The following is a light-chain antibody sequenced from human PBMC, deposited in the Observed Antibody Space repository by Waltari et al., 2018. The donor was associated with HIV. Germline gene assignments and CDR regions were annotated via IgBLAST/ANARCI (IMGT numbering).Light chain of an antibody. CDR2: WNN. J-gene: IGLJ2*01. Sequence: QSVVIQPPSASGTPGQRVTIPCTGNSFNIGRNYVYWYQQFPGTAPKFLIYWNNQRPSGVPDRFSASKAGTSAALAISGLRSEDEANYYCATWDDSLSAVVFGEGTKLTVL. CDR3: ATWDDSLSAVV. V-gene: IGLV1-47*01. CDR1: SFNIGRNY.